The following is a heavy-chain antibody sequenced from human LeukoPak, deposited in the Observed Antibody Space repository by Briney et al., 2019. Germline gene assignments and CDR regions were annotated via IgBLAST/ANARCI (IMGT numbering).Heavy chain of an antibody. D-gene: IGHD3-22*01. J-gene: IGHJ4*02. Sequence: PSETLSLTCTVSGGSISSSSYYWGWIRQPPGKGLEWIGSIYYSGSTYYNPSLKSRVTISVDTSKNQFSLKLSSVTAADTAVYYCARLGDSSGYYSAYWGQGTLVIVSS. V-gene: IGHV4-39*01. CDR3: ARLGDSSGYYSAY. CDR2: IYYSGST. CDR1: GGSISSSSYY.